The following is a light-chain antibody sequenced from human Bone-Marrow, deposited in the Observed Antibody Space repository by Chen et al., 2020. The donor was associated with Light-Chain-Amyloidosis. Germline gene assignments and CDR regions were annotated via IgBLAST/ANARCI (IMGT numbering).Light chain of an antibody. Sequence: NFMLTQPHSVSESPGKTVIISCTRSSGSIATNYVQWYQQRPGSSPTTVIYGDDQRPSRGPDRSSRSTGRSANCAPLTSTGLKTEEEADGDCQAYKGSGQGVFGGGTKLT. CDR3: QAYKGSGQGV. J-gene: IGLJ3*02. V-gene: IGLV6-57*01. CDR1: SGSIATNY. CDR2: GDD.